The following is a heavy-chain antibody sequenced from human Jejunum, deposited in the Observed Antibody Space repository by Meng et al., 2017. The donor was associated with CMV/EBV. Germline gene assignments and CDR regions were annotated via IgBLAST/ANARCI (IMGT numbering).Heavy chain of an antibody. CDR3: ASALGYCSSTSCQYYFDY. Sequence: FSEFWMSWVSQTPGRGPEWVANIKEDGSDISYVDSVRGRFTISRDNAKNSLYLQMNSLRAEDTAVYYCASALGYCSSTSCQYYFDYWGQGTLVTVSS. J-gene: IGHJ4*02. D-gene: IGHD2-2*01. V-gene: IGHV3-7*01. CDR1: FSEFW. CDR2: IKEDGSDI.